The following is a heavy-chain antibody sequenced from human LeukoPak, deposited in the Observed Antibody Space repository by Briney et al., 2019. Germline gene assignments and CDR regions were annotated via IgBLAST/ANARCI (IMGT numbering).Heavy chain of an antibody. J-gene: IGHJ4*02. Sequence: GESLKISCKGTGYSFTSYWIGWVRQMPGKGLEWMGIIYPGDSDTRYSPSFQGQVAISADKSISTAYLQWSSLKASDTAMYYCARQGLGDFWSLDYWGQGTLVTVSS. CDR2: IYPGDSDT. CDR1: GYSFTSYW. D-gene: IGHD3-3*01. CDR3: ARQGLGDFWSLDY. V-gene: IGHV5-51*01.